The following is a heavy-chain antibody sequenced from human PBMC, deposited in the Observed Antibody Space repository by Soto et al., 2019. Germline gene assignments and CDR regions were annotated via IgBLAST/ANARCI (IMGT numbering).Heavy chain of an antibody. V-gene: IGHV1-3*01. CDR3: ARDFVKFGMDV. J-gene: IGHJ6*02. Sequence: QVQFVQSGAEVKAPGASVRVSCKASGSTFSATTLNCVRQAPGQRPEWMGCIHAGSDNTEYSQKFQDRFTITRDPSETLVYMYLRSLRSEDTALYYCARDFVKFGMDVWGQGTTVTVSS. CDR2: IHAGSDNT. D-gene: IGHD3-16*01. CDR1: GSTFSATT.